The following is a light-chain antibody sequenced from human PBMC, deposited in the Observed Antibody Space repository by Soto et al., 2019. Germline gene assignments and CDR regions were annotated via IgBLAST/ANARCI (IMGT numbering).Light chain of an antibody. CDR3: QQYTNTNNPWM. CDR1: QTISTW. J-gene: IGKJ1*01. V-gene: IGKV1-5*01. CDR2: DAS. Sequence: DIQVTHSPPTLSASVGDGGSITCRASQTISTWMAWYQQKPGKAPKLLVYDASTLQSGVASRFSGSGSGTEFTLIISGLQPDDSATYYCQQYTNTNNPWMFGQGTKVDIK.